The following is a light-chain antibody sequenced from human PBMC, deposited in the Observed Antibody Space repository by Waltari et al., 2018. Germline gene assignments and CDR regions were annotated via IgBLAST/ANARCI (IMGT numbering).Light chain of an antibody. J-gene: IGKJ3*01. Sequence: DIQMTQSPSSLSASVGDRVTITCRASQGISTYLAWYQQTPGKVHKLLIYDASTLQSGVPSRFRGSGSGTDFTLTISSLQPEDVATYYCQKYDSVPFTFGPGTKVDI. CDR2: DAS. CDR3: QKYDSVPFT. V-gene: IGKV1-27*01. CDR1: QGISTY.